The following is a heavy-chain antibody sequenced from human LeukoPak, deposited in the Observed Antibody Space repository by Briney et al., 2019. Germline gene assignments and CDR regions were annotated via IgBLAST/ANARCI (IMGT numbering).Heavy chain of an antibody. CDR1: GFTFSSYS. Sequence: GGSLRLSCAASGFTFSSYSMNWVRQAPGKGLEWVSYISSSSSTIYYADSVKGRFTISRDNAKNSLYLQMTSLRAEDTAVYYCARDRKPPYFDYWGQGTLVTVSS. CDR2: ISSSSSTI. J-gene: IGHJ4*02. V-gene: IGHV3-48*04. CDR3: ARDRKPPYFDY.